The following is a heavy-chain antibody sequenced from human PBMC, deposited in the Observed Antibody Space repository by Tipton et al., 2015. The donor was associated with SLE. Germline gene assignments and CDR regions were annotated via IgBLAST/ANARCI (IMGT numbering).Heavy chain of an antibody. CDR2: IYYTGST. J-gene: IGHJ4*02. CDR3: ARRHYSGPFSS. V-gene: IGHV4-39*07. Sequence: TLSLTCTVSGGSISSSNYYWGWIRQPPGKGLEWIGSIYYTGSTYYNPSLKSRVSFSIDTSKHQFSLKLNSVTAADTAVYYCARRHYSGPFSSWGQGTLVTVSS. D-gene: IGHD5-12*01. CDR1: GGSISSSNYY.